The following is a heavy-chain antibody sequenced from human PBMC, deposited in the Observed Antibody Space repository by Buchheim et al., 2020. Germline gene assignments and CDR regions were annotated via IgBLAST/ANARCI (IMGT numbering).Heavy chain of an antibody. D-gene: IGHD3-22*01. CDR3: AKDLGIYYYDSSGSRGFDP. CDR2: ISGSGGST. J-gene: IGHJ5*02. Sequence: EVQLLESGGGLVQPGGSLRLSCAASGFTFSSYAMSWVRQAPGKGLEWVSAISGSGGSTYYADYVKGRFTISRDNSKNTLYLQMNSLRAEDTAVYYCAKDLGIYYYDSSGSRGFDPWGQGTL. V-gene: IGHV3-23*01. CDR1: GFTFSSYA.